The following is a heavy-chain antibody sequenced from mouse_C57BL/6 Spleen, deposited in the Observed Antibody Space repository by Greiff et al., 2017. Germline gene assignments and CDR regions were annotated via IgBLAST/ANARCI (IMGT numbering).Heavy chain of an antibody. CDR1: GYSITSGYY. CDR3: ARDVWFAY. V-gene: IGHV3-6*01. Sequence: EVQLQQSGPGLVKPSQSLSLTCSVTGYSITSGYYWYWIRQFPGNQLEWMGYISYDGSNNYNPSLKNRIAITRDTSKNQFILKLKSVTTEDTATYYCARDVWFAYWGQGTLVTVSA. J-gene: IGHJ3*01. CDR2: ISYDGSN.